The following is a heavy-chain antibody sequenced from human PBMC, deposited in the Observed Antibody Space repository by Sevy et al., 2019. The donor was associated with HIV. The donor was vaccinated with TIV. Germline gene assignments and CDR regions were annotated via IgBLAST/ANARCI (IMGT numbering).Heavy chain of an antibody. V-gene: IGHV4-38-2*02. J-gene: IGHJ3*02. D-gene: IGHD4-17*01. CDR3: AREPYTPVTTRASAAFDI. CDR2: IYHSGST. Sequence: SETLSLTCAVSGYSISSGYYWGWIRQPPGKGLEWIGSIYHSGSTYYNPSLKSRVTISVDTSKNQFSLKLSSVTAADTAVYYCAREPYTPVTTRASAAFDIWGQGTMVTVSS. CDR1: GYSISSGYY.